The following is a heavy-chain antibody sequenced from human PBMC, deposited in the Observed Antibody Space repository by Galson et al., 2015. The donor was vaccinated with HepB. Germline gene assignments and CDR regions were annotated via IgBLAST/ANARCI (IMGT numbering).Heavy chain of an antibody. CDR3: AGSSGWYRAYDAFDI. D-gene: IGHD6-19*01. CDR2: INGSGGST. Sequence: SLRLSCAASGFTFSSYAMSWVRQAPGKGLEWVSAINGSGGSTYYADSVKGRFTISRDNSKNTLYLQMNSLRAEDTAVYYCAGSSGWYRAYDAFDIWGQGTMVTVSS. J-gene: IGHJ3*02. V-gene: IGHV3-23*01. CDR1: GFTFSSYA.